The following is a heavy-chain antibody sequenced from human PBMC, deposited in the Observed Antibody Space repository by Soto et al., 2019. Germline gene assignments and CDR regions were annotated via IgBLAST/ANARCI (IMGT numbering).Heavy chain of an antibody. CDR2: TYYRSKWYN. CDR3: ARDRGFDHYYYYYGMDV. V-gene: IGHV6-1*01. Sequence: LSLTCAISGDSVSSNSAAWNWIRQSPSRGLEWLGRTYYRSKWYNDYAVSVKSRITINPDTSKNQFSLQLNSVTPEDTAVYYCARDRGFDHYYYYYGMDVWGQGTTVTVSS. D-gene: IGHD5-12*01. CDR1: GDSVSSNSAA. J-gene: IGHJ6*02.